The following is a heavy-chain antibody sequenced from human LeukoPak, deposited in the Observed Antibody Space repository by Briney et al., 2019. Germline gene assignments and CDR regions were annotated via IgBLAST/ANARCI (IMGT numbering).Heavy chain of an antibody. D-gene: IGHD3-16*01. J-gene: IGHJ4*02. CDR1: GGSISSYY. CDR2: INHSGST. CDR3: AGARFARFDY. Sequence: SETLSLTCTVSGGSISSYYWSWIRQPPGKGLEWIGEINHSGSTNYNPSLKSRVTISVDTSKNQFSLKLSSVTAADTAVYYCAGARFARFDYWGQGTLVTVSS. V-gene: IGHV4-34*01.